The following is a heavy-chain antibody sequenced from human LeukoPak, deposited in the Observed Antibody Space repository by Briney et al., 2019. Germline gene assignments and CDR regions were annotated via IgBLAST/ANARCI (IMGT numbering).Heavy chain of an antibody. V-gene: IGHV1-2*02. CDR3: ATSAGDYRAGHYYYMGV. CDR1: GYTFTGYY. J-gene: IGHJ6*03. Sequence: ASVKVSCKASGYTFTGYYFHWVRQAPGQGLEWMGWINPNTAGTNYAQRFLGGVTLTWDTSISTAYMELNRLTSDDTAVYYCATSAGDYRAGHYYYMGVWGKGTSVTVSS. D-gene: IGHD4-11*01. CDR2: INPNTAGT.